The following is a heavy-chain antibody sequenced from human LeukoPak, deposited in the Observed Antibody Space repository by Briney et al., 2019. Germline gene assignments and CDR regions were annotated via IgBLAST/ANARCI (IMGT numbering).Heavy chain of an antibody. CDR3: ARDTGSTVAGRLDWFDP. D-gene: IGHD6-19*01. Sequence: GASVKVSCKASGYTFTGYYVHWVRQAPGQGLEWMGWINPKSGGTNYAQKFQGRVTMTRDTSISTAYMELSRLRSDDTAVYYCARDTGSTVAGRLDWFDPWGQGTLVTVSS. J-gene: IGHJ5*02. V-gene: IGHV1-2*02. CDR2: INPKSGGT. CDR1: GYTFTGYY.